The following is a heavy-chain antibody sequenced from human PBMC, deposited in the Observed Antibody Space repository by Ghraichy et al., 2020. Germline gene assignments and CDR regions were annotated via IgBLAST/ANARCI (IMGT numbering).Heavy chain of an antibody. CDR1: GFTFSSYS. V-gene: IGHV3-21*01. CDR3: ARDVDGDYFDY. J-gene: IGHJ4*02. Sequence: GSLRLSCAASGFTFSSYSMNWVRQAPGKGLEWVSSISSSSSYIYYADSVKGRFTISRDNAKNSLYLQMNSLRAEDTAVCYCARDVDGDYFDYWGQGTLVTVSS. D-gene: IGHD4-17*01. CDR2: ISSSSSYI.